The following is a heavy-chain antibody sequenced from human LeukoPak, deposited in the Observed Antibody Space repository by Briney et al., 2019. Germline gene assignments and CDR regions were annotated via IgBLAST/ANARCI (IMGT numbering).Heavy chain of an antibody. CDR3: ARARYSSSSRYYYYGMDV. Sequence: SQTLSLTCAISGDSVSSNSAAWNWIRQSPSRGLEWLGRTYYRSKWYNDYAVSVKSRITINPDTSKNQFSLQLNSVTPEDTAAYYCARARYSSSSRYYYYGMDVWGQGTTVTVSS. CDR2: TYYRSKWYN. CDR1: GDSVSSNSAA. D-gene: IGHD6-6*01. J-gene: IGHJ6*02. V-gene: IGHV6-1*01.